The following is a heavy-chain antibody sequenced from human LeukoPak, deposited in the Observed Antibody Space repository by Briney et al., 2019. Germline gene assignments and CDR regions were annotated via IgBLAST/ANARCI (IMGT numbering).Heavy chain of an antibody. CDR2: ISSSGSTK. CDR1: GFAFITYW. D-gene: IGHD2/OR15-2a*01. CDR3: ARGGLSIMGY. Sequence: GGSLRLSCGASGFAFITYWMGWVRQAPGKGLEWVSYISSSGSTKYYADSVKGRFTISRDNARNSLYLQMNSLRAEDTAVYFCARGGLSIMGYWGQGTLVTDSS. J-gene: IGHJ4*02. V-gene: IGHV3-48*01.